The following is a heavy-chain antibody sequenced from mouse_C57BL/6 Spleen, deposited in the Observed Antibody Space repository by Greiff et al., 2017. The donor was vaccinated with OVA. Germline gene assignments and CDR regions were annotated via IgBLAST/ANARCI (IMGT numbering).Heavy chain of an antibody. D-gene: IGHD1-1*01. CDR1: GYAFSSYW. V-gene: IGHV1-80*01. CDR2: IYRGDGDN. J-gene: IGHJ2*01. Sequence: VQLVGSGAELVKPGASVKISCKASGYAFSSYWMNWVKQRPGKGLEGIGQIYRGDGDNNFNGKFKGKATLTADKYSSTAYMQLSSLTSEDSAVYFCAREGYYGSYYFDYWGQGTTLTVSS. CDR3: AREGYYGSYYFDY.